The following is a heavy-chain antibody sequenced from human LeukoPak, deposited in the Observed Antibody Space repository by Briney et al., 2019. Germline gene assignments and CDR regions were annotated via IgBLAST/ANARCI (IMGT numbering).Heavy chain of an antibody. CDR2: IRYDGSNK. V-gene: IGHV3-30*02. CDR3: AKEEPARGYSLDY. D-gene: IGHD5-18*01. CDR1: GFTFSSYG. J-gene: IGHJ4*02. Sequence: QSGGSLRLSCAASGFTFSSYGMHWVRQAPGKGLEWVAFIRYDGSNKYYADSVKGRFTISRDNSKNTLYLQMNSLRAEDTAVYYCAKEEPARGYSLDYWGQGTLVTVSS.